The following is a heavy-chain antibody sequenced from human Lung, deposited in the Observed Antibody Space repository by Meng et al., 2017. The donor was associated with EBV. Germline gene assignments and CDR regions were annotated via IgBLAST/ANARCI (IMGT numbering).Heavy chain of an antibody. CDR3: SRKGVIAPNGSGSYYTFDF. V-gene: IGHV1-2*06. D-gene: IGHD1-26*01. CDR2: LNPANGDS. J-gene: IGHJ4*02. Sequence: ARLVQSRDEPNKPGASVRVSCKASRYTFTAHQIHWMRQAPGQGLEGVGRLNPANGDSNYARRLQGRVTVTKDTSNNMVYMELSRLTSDDTAVYFCSRKGVIAPNGSGSYYTFDFWGQGTLVTVSS. CDR1: RYTFTAHQ.